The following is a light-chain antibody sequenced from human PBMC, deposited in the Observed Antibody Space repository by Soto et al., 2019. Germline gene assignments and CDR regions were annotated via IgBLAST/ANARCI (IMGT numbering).Light chain of an antibody. Sequence: SYELTQPPSVSVAPGKPARIPCGGNNIGSKSVHWYQQKPGQAPVLVIYYDSDRPSGIPERFSGSNSGNTATLTISRVEAGDEADYYCQVWDSSSDHAVFGGGTQLTVL. V-gene: IGLV3-21*04. CDR3: QVWDSSSDHAV. CDR2: YDS. CDR1: NIGSKS. J-gene: IGLJ7*01.